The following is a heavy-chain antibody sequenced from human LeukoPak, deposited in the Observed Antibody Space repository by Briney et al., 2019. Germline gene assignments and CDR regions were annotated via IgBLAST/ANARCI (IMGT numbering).Heavy chain of an antibody. D-gene: IGHD3-10*01. CDR3: ARDGGSGIDY. V-gene: IGHV4-59*01. CDR1: GVSISSYY. Sequence: SETLSLTCTVSGVSISSYYWTWIRQPPGKGLEWIGNIYYSGSTNYNPSLKSRVTISLDTSKKQFSLKLTSVTAADTAVYYCARDGGSGIDYWGQGTLVTVSS. CDR2: IYYSGST. J-gene: IGHJ4*02.